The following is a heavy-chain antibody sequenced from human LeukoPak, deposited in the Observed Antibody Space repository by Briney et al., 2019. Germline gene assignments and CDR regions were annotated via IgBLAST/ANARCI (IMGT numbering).Heavy chain of an antibody. Sequence: GGSLRLSCAASGFTFSSYSMNWVRQAPGKGLEWVSSISSSSSYIYYADSVKGRFTISRDNAKNSLYLQMNSLRAEDTAAYYCASGQTFSGWYPLDGYWGQGTLVTVSS. CDR3: ASGQTFSGWYPLDGY. V-gene: IGHV3-21*01. D-gene: IGHD6-19*01. CDR2: ISSSSSYI. CDR1: GFTFSSYS. J-gene: IGHJ4*02.